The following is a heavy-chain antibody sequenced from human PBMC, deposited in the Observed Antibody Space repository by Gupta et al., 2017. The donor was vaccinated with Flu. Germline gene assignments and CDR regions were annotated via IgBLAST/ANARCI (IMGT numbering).Heavy chain of an antibody. CDR2: ISWDGGST. V-gene: IGHV3-43*01. D-gene: IGHD1-26*01. J-gene: IGHJ4*02. CDR3: AKDIKGGHGSYQTTFDY. Sequence: EVQLVESGGVVVQPGGSLRLSCAASGFTFDDYTMHWVRQAPGKGLEWVSLISWDGGSTYYADSVKGRFTISRDNSKNSLYLQMNSLRTEDTALYYCAKDIKGGHGSYQTTFDYWGQGTLVTVSS. CDR1: GFTFDDYT.